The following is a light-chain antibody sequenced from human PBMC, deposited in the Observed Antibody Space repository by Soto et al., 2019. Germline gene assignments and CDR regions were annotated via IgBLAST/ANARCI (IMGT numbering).Light chain of an antibody. CDR2: EVS. CDR1: SSDVGGYNF. V-gene: IGLV2-14*01. CDR3: SSFRSGSTL. J-gene: IGLJ1*01. Sequence: QSALTQPASVSGSPGQSVTISCTGTSSDVGGYNFVSWYRQLPGEAPKLMIYEVSNRPSGVSNRFSGSKSGNTASLTISGLQADDEADYYCSSFRSGSTLFGTGTKLTVL.